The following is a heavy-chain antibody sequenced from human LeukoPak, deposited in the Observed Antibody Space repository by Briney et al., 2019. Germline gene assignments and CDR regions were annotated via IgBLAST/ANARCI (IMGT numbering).Heavy chain of an antibody. CDR3: AKERDGHKDGLAH. CDR2: IRGAATT. J-gene: IGHJ4*02. V-gene: IGHV3-43*01. D-gene: IGHD5-24*01. Sequence: GGSLRLACATSGFNFNAYTMHWVRQAPGKGLEWVSFIRGAATTNYADSVKGRFTVSSDNSKNSLYLQMNSLRPEDSGLYYCAKERDGHKDGLAHWGRGTLVTVSS. CDR1: GFNFNAYT.